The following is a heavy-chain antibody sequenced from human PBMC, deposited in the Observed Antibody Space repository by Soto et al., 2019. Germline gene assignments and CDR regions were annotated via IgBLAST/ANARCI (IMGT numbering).Heavy chain of an antibody. Sequence: QVQLVQSGAEVKKPGASVKVSCKGSGYTFTSYGITWVRQAPGQGLEWMGWISAHTHNTNYAQKLQGRVTVTTDTATSTADMELRSLRSDDTAVYYCARGRYGDYWGQGTLVTVSS. V-gene: IGHV1-18*01. CDR3: ARGRYGDY. CDR2: ISAHTHNT. D-gene: IGHD4-17*01. J-gene: IGHJ4*02. CDR1: GYTFTSYG.